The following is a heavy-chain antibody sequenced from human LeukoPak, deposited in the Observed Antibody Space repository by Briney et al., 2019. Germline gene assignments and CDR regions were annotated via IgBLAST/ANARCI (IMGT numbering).Heavy chain of an antibody. CDR3: AKRGVVIRVILVGFHKEAYYFDS. CDR2: ISDSGGRT. V-gene: IGHV3-23*01. J-gene: IGHJ4*02. CDR1: GITLSNYG. Sequence: GGSLRLSCAVSGITLSNYGMSWVRQASGKGLEWVAGISDSGGRTNYADSVKGRFTISRDNPKSTLYLQMNSLRAEDTAVYFCAKRGVVIRVILVGFHKEAYYFDSWGQGALVTVSS. D-gene: IGHD3-22*01.